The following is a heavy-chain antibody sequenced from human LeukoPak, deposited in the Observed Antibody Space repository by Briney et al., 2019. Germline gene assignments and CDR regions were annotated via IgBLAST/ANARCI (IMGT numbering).Heavy chain of an antibody. V-gene: IGHV1-69*04. CDR3: ARGYSMVTEEYFDY. Sequence: ASVKVSCKASGGTFSSYAISWVRQAPGQGLEWMGRIIPIFGIANYAQKFQGRVTITADKSTSTAYMELSSLRSEDTAVYYCARGYSMVTEEYFDYWGQRTLVTVSS. CDR1: GGTFSSYA. J-gene: IGHJ4*02. D-gene: IGHD5-18*01. CDR2: IIPIFGIA.